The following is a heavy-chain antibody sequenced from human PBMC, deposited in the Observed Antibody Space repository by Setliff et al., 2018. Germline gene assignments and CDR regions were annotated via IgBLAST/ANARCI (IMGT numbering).Heavy chain of an antibody. CDR3: ARGGMAAAGRKGVFEH. CDR2: INTGGGSA. CDR1: GGTFSSYA. V-gene: IGHV1-46*01. D-gene: IGHD6-13*01. Sequence: ASVKVSCKASGGTFSSYAISWVRQAPGQGLEWMGIINTGGGSASYAQKFQGRVTMTSDTSTSTVYMEVNSVTSDDTAMYFCARGGMAAAGRKGVFEHWGQGTLVTVSS. J-gene: IGHJ4*02.